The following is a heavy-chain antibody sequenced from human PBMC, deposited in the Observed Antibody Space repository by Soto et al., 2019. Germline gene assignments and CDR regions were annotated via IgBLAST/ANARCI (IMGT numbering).Heavy chain of an antibody. CDR2: ISSSSSTI. V-gene: IGHV3-48*02. D-gene: IGHD3-10*01. J-gene: IGHJ6*02. CDR1: GFTFSSYS. CDR3: ARDPLLWFGELDGYGMDV. Sequence: GGSLRLSCAASGFTFSSYSMNWVRQAPGKGLEWVSYISSSSSTIYYADSVKGRFTISRDNAKNSLYLQMNSLRDEDTAVYYCARDPLLWFGELDGYGMDVWGQGTTVTVSS.